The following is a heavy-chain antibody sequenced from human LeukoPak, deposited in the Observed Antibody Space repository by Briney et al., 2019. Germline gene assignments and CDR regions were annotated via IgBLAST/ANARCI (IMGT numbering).Heavy chain of an antibody. Sequence: SETLSLTCTVSGGSISSYYWSWIRQPPGKGLEWIGYIYYSGGTNYNPSLKSRVTISVDTSKNQFSLKLSSVTAADTAVYYCARRSGYDYGYYGMDVWGQGTTVTVSS. CDR3: ARRSGYDYGYYGMDV. CDR1: GGSISSYY. D-gene: IGHD5-12*01. J-gene: IGHJ6*02. CDR2: IYYSGGT. V-gene: IGHV4-59*08.